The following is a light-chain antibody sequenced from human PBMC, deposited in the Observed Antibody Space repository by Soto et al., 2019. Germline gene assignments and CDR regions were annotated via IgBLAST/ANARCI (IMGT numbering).Light chain of an antibody. CDR1: QSVSSNY. CDR3: QQYGSSPLMYT. CDR2: GAS. Sequence: IVLTQSPGTLSLSPGERATLSCRASQSVSSNYLAWYQQKPGQAPRLLIYGASSRATGIPDRFSGSGSGTDFTLTISRLEPEDFAIYYCQQYGSSPLMYTFGQGTKLEIK. J-gene: IGKJ2*01. V-gene: IGKV3-20*01.